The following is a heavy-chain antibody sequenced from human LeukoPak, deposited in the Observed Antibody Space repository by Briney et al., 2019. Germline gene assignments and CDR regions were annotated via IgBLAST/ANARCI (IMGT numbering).Heavy chain of an antibody. V-gene: IGHV1-18*01. CDR3: ARDGPYYDFWSGYYTTFDY. D-gene: IGHD3-3*01. Sequence: ASVKVSCKASGYTFTSYGISWVRQAPGQGLECMGWISAYNGNTNYTQKLKGRVTMTTDTSTSTAYMELRSLRSDDTAVYYCARDGPYYDFWSGYYTTFDYWGQGTLVTVSS. CDR1: GYTFTSYG. CDR2: ISAYNGNT. J-gene: IGHJ4*02.